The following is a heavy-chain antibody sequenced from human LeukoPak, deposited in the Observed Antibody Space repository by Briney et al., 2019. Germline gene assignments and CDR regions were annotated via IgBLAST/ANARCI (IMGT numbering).Heavy chain of an antibody. D-gene: IGHD2-2*01. V-gene: IGHV3-23*01. CDR2: ISGSGGST. Sequence: GGSLRLSCAASGFTSSSYAMSWVRQAPGKGLEWVSAISGSGGSTYYADSVKGRFTISRDNSKNTLYLQMNSLRAEDTAVYYCAKDWGIIVVVSLDYWGQGTLVTVSS. CDR1: GFTSSSYA. J-gene: IGHJ4*02. CDR3: AKDWGIIVVVSLDY.